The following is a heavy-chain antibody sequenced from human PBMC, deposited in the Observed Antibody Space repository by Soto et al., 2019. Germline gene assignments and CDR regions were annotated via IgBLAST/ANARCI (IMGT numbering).Heavy chain of an antibody. CDR2: IYYSGST. J-gene: IGHJ5*02. CDR1: GGSISSYY. CDR3: ARALGGSSNGHWFDP. V-gene: IGHV4-59*01. Sequence: SETLSLTCTVSGGSISSYYWSWIRQPPGKGLEWIGYIYYSGSTNYNPSLKSRVTISVDTPKNQFSLKLSSVTAADTAVYYCARALGGSSNGHWFDPWGQGTLVTVSS. D-gene: IGHD1-26*01.